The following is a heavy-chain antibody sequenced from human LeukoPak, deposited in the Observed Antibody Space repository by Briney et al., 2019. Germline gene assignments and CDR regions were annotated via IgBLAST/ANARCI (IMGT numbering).Heavy chain of an antibody. Sequence: GGSLRLSCAASGFTVSSNYMSWVRQAPGKGLEWVSLIYSGDTTYYADSVKGRFTISRDNSKNTLYLQMDSLRAEDTAVYYCVRGLAAPYGNWFDPWGQGTLVTVSS. J-gene: IGHJ5*02. CDR3: VRGLAAPYGNWFDP. D-gene: IGHD6-6*01. CDR1: GFTVSSNY. CDR2: IYSGDTT. V-gene: IGHV3-53*01.